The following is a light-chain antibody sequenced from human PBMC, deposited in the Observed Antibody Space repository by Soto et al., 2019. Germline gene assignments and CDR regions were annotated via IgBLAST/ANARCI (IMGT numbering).Light chain of an antibody. J-gene: IGKJ5*01. CDR1: QSVSSSY. V-gene: IGKV3-20*01. CDR2: AAS. Sequence: IVLTQSPGTLSLSPGERATLSCRASQSVSSSYLAWYQQKPGQAPRLLIYAASSRATAIPDRFSGIGSGTDFTLTISRLKPEDFAVYYCQQYGSSQITFGQGTRLEIK. CDR3: QQYGSSQIT.